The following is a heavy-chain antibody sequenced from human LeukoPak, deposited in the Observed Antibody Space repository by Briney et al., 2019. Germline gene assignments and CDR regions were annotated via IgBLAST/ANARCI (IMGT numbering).Heavy chain of an antibody. Sequence: GGSLRLSCAASGLTFDHYVMHWVRQAPGKGLEWVSLISGDGGSTYYADSVKGRLTISRGNSKNSLYLQMNSLTTEDTALYFCAKGTTMYAFDIWGQGTMVTVSS. CDR3: AKGTTMYAFDI. V-gene: IGHV3-43*02. J-gene: IGHJ3*02. D-gene: IGHD1-1*01. CDR1: GLTFDHYV. CDR2: ISGDGGST.